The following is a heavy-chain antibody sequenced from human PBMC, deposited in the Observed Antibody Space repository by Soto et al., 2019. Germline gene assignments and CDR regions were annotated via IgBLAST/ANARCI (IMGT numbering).Heavy chain of an antibody. Sequence: QVQLVESGGGVVQPGRSLRLSCAASGFTFSSYAMHWVRQAPGKGLEWVAVISYDGSNKYYADSVKGRFTISRDNSKNTLYLQMNSLRAEDTAVYYCAREESSPGRFDYWGQGTLVTVSS. CDR1: GFTFSSYA. D-gene: IGHD2-15*01. J-gene: IGHJ4*02. V-gene: IGHV3-30-3*01. CDR2: ISYDGSNK. CDR3: AREESSPGRFDY.